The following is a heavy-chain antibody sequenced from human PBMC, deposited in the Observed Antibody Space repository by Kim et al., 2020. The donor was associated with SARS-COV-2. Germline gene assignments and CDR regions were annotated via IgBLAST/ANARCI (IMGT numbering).Heavy chain of an antibody. D-gene: IGHD5-12*01. CDR3: ARDALYSGYESDY. Sequence: GGSLRLSCAASGFTFSSYEMNWVRQAPGKGLEWVSYISSSGSTIYYADSVKGRFTISRDNAKNSLYLQMNSLRAEDTAVYYCARDALYSGYESDYWGQGTLVTVSS. CDR1: GFTFSSYE. CDR2: ISSSGSTI. V-gene: IGHV3-48*03. J-gene: IGHJ4*02.